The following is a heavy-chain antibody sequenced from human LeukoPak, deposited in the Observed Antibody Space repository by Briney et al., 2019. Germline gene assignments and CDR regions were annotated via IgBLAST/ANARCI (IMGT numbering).Heavy chain of an antibody. CDR1: GGTFTSYG. Sequence: GASVKVSCKASGGTFTSYGISWVRQAPGQGLEWMGWTSAYNGNTNYAQKLQGRVTMTTDTSTSTAYMELRSLRSDDTAVYYCARDGKHDYGDYRRGHPFDYWGQGTLVTVSS. CDR3: ARDGKHDYGDYRRGHPFDY. D-gene: IGHD4-17*01. V-gene: IGHV1-18*01. J-gene: IGHJ4*02. CDR2: TSAYNGNT.